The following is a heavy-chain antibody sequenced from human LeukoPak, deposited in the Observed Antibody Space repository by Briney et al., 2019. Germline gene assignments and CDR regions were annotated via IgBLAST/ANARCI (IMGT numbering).Heavy chain of an antibody. CDR2: IKQDGSEK. D-gene: IGHD2-2*02. CDR1: GGSISSGSYY. Sequence: ETLSLTCTVSGGSISSGSYYWGWIRQPPGKGLEWVANIKQDGSEKYYVDSVKGRFTISRDNAKNSLYLQMNSLRAEDTAVYYCARVPTAAIRFYYYYMDVWGKGTTVTVSS. CDR3: ARVPTAAIRFYYYYMDV. V-gene: IGHV3-7*01. J-gene: IGHJ6*03.